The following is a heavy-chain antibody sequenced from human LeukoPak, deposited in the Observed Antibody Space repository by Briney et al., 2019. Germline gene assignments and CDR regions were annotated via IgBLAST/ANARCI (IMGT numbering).Heavy chain of an antibody. Sequence: GGSLRLSCAASGFTFSSYAMSWVRQAPGKGLEWVSAISGSGGSTYYADSVKGRFTIYRDNSKNTLYLQMNSLRAEDTAVYYCAKGECSSTSCYVLGDYWGQGTLVTVSS. V-gene: IGHV3-23*01. J-gene: IGHJ4*02. CDR3: AKGECSSTSCYVLGDY. D-gene: IGHD2-2*01. CDR1: GFTFSSYA. CDR2: ISGSGGST.